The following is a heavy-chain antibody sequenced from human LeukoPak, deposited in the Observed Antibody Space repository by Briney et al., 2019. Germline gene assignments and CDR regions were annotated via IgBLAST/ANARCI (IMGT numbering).Heavy chain of an antibody. V-gene: IGHV4-34*01. Sequence: SETLSLTCAVYGGSFSGYYRSWIRQLPGKGLEWIGEINHSGSTNYNPSLKSRVTISVDTSKNQFSLKLSSVTAADTAVYYCARGRVRYCSSTSCYRAAAGYFGYWGQGTLVTVSS. D-gene: IGHD2-2*02. J-gene: IGHJ4*02. CDR1: GGSFSGYY. CDR2: INHSGST. CDR3: ARGRVRYCSSTSCYRAAAGYFGY.